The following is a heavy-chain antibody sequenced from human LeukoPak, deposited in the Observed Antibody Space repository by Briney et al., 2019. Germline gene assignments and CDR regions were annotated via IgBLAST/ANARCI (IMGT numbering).Heavy chain of an antibody. CDR2: IVVGSGNT. J-gene: IGHJ3*02. V-gene: IGHV1-58*02. D-gene: IGHD3-22*01. Sequence: SVKVSCKASGFTFTRSAMQWVRQARGQRLEWIGWIVVGSGNTNYAQTFQERVTITRDMSASTAYMELSSLRSEDTAVYYCAAADYYDSSGYYPYAFHIWGQGTMVTVSS. CDR3: AAADYYDSSGYYPYAFHI. CDR1: GFTFTRSA.